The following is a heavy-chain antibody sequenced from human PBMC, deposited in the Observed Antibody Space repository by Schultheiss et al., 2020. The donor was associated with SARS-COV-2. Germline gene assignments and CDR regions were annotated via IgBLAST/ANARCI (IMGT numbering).Heavy chain of an antibody. CDR1: GFTFSSYA. CDR3: ARDGGSFTPDSYFDY. J-gene: IGHJ4*02. D-gene: IGHD2-15*01. CDR2: IWYDGSNK. Sequence: GESLKISCAASGFTFSSYAMHWVRQAPGKGLEWVAIIWYDGSNKYYADSVKGRFTISRDNSNNTLFLQMNSLKAEDTAVYYCARDGGSFTPDSYFDYLGQGAPVTVSS. V-gene: IGHV3-30*04.